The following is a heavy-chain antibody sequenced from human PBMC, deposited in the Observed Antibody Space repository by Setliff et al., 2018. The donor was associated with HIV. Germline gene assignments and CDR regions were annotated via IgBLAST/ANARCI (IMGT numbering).Heavy chain of an antibody. CDR3: ASQLGIVSPSDY. J-gene: IGHJ4*02. D-gene: IGHD7-27*01. Sequence: SETLSLTCTVSGGSISSSSYYWGWIRQPPGKGLEWIGSIFYTGSTYYNPSLKSRVTISVDTSKNQVSLKLSSVTAADTAVYYCASQLGIVSPSDYWGQGTLVTVS. CDR1: GGSISSSSYY. CDR2: IFYTGST. V-gene: IGHV4-39*01.